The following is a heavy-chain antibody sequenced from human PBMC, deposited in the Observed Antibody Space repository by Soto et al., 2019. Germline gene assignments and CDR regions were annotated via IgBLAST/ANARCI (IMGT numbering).Heavy chain of an antibody. Sequence: QVQLVQSGAEVKKPGASVKVSCKASGYTFTSYAMHWVRQAPGQRLEWMGWINAGNGNTKYSQKFQARVTINRDPSASTAYMERSSLRSEDTAVYYCARIGNWNGLFDYWGQGTLVTVSS. CDR3: ARIGNWNGLFDY. J-gene: IGHJ4*02. CDR1: GYTFTSYA. CDR2: INAGNGNT. D-gene: IGHD1-20*01. V-gene: IGHV1-3*01.